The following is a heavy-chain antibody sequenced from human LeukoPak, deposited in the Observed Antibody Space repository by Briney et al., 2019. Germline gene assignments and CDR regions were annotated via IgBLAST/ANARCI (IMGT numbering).Heavy chain of an antibody. V-gene: IGHV3-7*03. CDR1: EFTFSSYY. J-gene: IGHJ5*02. CDR3: GRDVGP. Sequence: GGSLRLSCAASEFTFSSYYMTWVRQAPGKGLEWVGSIRADGSAQFYVDSVRGRFTISRDNAKDSLYLQMNSLRVEDTAMYYCGRDVGPWGQGTLVTVSS. CDR2: IRADGSAQ.